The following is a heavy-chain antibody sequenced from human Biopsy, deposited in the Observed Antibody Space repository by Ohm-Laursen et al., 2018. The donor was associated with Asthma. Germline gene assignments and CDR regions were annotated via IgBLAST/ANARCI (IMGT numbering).Heavy chain of an antibody. J-gene: IGHJ4*02. CDR2: ISYDGSNK. V-gene: IGHV3-30-3*01. CDR1: GFTFSSYA. Sequence: SLRLSCAASGFTFSSYAMSWVRQAPGKGLEWVAVISYDGSNKYYADSVKGRFTISRDNSKNTLYLKMNSLRAEDTAVYYCARDLHPTNHLGELSEGFDYWGQGTLVTVSS. CDR3: ARDLHPTNHLGELSEGFDY. D-gene: IGHD3-16*02.